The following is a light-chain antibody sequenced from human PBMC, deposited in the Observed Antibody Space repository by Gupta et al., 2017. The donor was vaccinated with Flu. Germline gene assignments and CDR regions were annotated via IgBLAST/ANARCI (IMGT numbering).Light chain of an antibody. CDR1: QGISSW. CDR2: AAS. J-gene: IGKJ5*01. V-gene: IGKV1-12*01. CDR3: HQANSFPPIT. Sequence: DIQMTQSPSSVSASVGDRVTITCRASQGISSWLAWYKQKPGKAPKLLIYAASSWQSGVPSRFSGRGSGKDLTLTSSSRQQEDFATYYCHQANSFPPITFGQGTRMEIK.